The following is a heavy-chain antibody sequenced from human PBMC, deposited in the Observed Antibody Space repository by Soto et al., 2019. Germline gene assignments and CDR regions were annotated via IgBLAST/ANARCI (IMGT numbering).Heavy chain of an antibody. CDR3: TRLFYYTILTAPGGMDV. CDR2: IRSKANNYAT. J-gene: IGHJ6*02. CDR1: GFTFSGSA. Sequence: PGGSLRLSCAASGFTFSGSAMHWVRQASGKGLEWVGRIRSKANNYATDYTVSVKGRFTISRDDSKNTAYLQMNSLKTEDTAVYYCTRLFYYTILTAPGGMDVWGQGTTVTVAS. D-gene: IGHD3-9*01. V-gene: IGHV3-73*01.